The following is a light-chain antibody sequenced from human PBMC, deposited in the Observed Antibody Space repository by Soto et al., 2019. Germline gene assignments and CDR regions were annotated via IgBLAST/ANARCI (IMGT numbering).Light chain of an antibody. CDR2: GAS. CDR3: QQYHNWPIT. V-gene: IGKV3-15*01. CDR1: QSVSSG. J-gene: IGKJ5*01. Sequence: EIVMTQSPATLSVSPGERATLSCRASQSVSSGLSWYQQKPGQAPRLLIYGASTRATGIPARFSGSGSGTEFTLTISSLQSEDFAVYYCQQYHNWPITFGQGTRLEIK.